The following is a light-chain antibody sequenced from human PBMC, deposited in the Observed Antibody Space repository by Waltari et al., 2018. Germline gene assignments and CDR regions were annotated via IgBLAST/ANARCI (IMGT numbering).Light chain of an antibody. V-gene: IGKV4-1*01. CDR1: QSVLYSSNNNNY. Sequence: DIVMTQSPDSLAVSLGERATINCKSSQSVLYSSNNNNYLAWYRQKPGQPPKLLFYWASTRASGVPGRFSGSGSGTDFTLTISSLQAEDVAVYYCQQYYTTPRTFGQGTTVEIK. CDR2: WAS. CDR3: QQYYTTPRT. J-gene: IGKJ1*01.